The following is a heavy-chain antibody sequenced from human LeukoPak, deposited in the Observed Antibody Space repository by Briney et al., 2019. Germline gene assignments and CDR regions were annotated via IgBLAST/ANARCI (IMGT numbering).Heavy chain of an antibody. CDR1: GFTFSTYA. V-gene: IGHV3-23*01. CDR3: AKFTRTLVRGALVN. CDR2: IGGSGGST. Sequence: PGGTLRLSCAASGFTFSTYAMSWVRQAPGKGLEWFSAIGGSGGSTYYADSVKGRFSISRDDSKNTLYLQMNSLRAEDTAVYYCAKFTRTLVRGALVNWGQGTLVTVSS. D-gene: IGHD3-10*01. J-gene: IGHJ4*02.